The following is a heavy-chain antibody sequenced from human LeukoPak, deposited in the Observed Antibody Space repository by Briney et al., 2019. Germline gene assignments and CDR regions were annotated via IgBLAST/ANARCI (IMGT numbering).Heavy chain of an antibody. V-gene: IGHV4-59*01. CDR3: ARGDDYKSTLFGY. CDR2: ISYSGTT. D-gene: IGHD5-12*01. CDR1: GGSISSYY. J-gene: IGHJ4*02. Sequence: SETLSLTCTVSGGSISSYYWNWIRQPPGKGLEWIGYISYSGTTNYNPSLKSRVTISVDTSKKQFSLKLTSATAADTAVYYCARGDDYKSTLFGYWGRGTLVTVSS.